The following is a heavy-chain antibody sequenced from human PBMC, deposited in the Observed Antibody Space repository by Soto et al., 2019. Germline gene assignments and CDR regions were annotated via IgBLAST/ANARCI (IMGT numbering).Heavy chain of an antibody. CDR3: ASSLNYYYYYMDV. V-gene: IGHV4-59*08. CDR1: GGSISSYY. J-gene: IGHJ6*03. Sequence: PSXTLSLTCTVSGGSISSYYWSCIRQPPGKGLEWIGYIYYSGSANYNPSLKSRVTISVDTSKNQFSLKLSSVTAADTAVYYCASSLNYYYYYMDVWGKGTTVTVSS. CDR2: IYYSGSA.